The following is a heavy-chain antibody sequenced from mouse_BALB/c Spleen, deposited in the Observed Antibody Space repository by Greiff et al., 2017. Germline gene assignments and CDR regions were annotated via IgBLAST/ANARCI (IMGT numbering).Heavy chain of an antibody. D-gene: IGHD1-1*01. J-gene: IGHJ1*01. CDR1: GFTFSSYG. V-gene: IGHV5-6*01. CDR3: ARNYGSSYYYWYFDV. Sequence: EVQLVESGGDLVKPGGSLKLSCAASGFTFSSYGMSWVRQTPDKRLEWVATISSGGSYTYYPDSVKGRFTISRDNAKNTLYLQMSSLKSEDTAMYYCARNYGSSYYYWYFDVWGAGTTVTVSS. CDR2: ISSGGSYT.